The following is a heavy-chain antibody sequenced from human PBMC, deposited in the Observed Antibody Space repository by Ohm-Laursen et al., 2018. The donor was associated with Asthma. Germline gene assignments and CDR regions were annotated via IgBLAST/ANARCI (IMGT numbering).Heavy chain of an antibody. V-gene: IGHV3-74*01. D-gene: IGHD4-17*01. J-gene: IGHJ4*02. CDR3: TRGGHYGSYFDY. CDR2: VYGDGSNT. CDR1: GFIFSNYG. Sequence: SLRLSCAASGFIFSNYGMHWVRQAPGKGLVWVSRVYGDGSNTIYADSVKGRFTISRDNAKNTLYLQMNSLRAEDTAVYYCTRGGHYGSYFDYWGQGTLVTVSS.